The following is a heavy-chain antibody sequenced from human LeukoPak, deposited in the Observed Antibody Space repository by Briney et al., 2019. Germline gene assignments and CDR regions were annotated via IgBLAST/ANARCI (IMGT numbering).Heavy chain of an antibody. J-gene: IGHJ4*02. V-gene: IGHV3-64D*06. D-gene: IGHD6-19*01. CDR2: ISSNGGST. Sequence: PGGSLRLSCSASGCIFSNYAMHWVRQAPGKGLEYVSAISSNGGSTYYADSVKGRFAISRDNSKNTLYLQMSSLRAEDTAVYYCVKGKGIAVTSLDYWGQGTLVTVSS. CDR3: VKGKGIAVTSLDY. CDR1: GCIFSNYA.